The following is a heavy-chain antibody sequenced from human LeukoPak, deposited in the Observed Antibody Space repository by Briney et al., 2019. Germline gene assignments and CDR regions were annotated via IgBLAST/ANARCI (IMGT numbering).Heavy chain of an antibody. D-gene: IGHD5-18*01. V-gene: IGHV3-66*01. CDR3: ARDSGWDTWWFDP. Sequence: GGSLRLSCAASGFTVSSNYMSWVRQAPGKGLEWVSVIYSGGSTYYADSVKGRFTISRDNSKNTLYLQMNSLRAEDTAVYYCARDSGWDTWWFDPWGQGTLVTVSS. J-gene: IGHJ5*02. CDR2: IYSGGST. CDR1: GFTVSSNY.